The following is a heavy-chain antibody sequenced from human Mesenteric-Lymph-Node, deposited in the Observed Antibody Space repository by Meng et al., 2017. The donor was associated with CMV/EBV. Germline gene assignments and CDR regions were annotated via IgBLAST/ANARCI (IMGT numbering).Heavy chain of an antibody. Sequence: QTPSLTCAISGDSVSSNSAAWNWIRQSPSRGLEWLGRTYYRSKWYIDYAVSVKSRIIINPDTSKNQFSLQLNSVTPEDTAVYYCARDNPSYYGFDYWGQGTLVTVSS. CDR1: GDSVSSNSAA. CDR3: ARDNPSYYGFDY. V-gene: IGHV6-1*01. CDR2: TYYRSKWYI. D-gene: IGHD3-10*01. J-gene: IGHJ4*02.